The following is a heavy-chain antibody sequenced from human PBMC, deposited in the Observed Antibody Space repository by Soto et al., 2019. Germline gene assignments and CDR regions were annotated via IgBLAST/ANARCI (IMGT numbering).Heavy chain of an antibody. V-gene: IGHV3-21*01. CDR2: ISSSSSYI. CDR1: GFTFSSYS. CDR3: ARVVRLRYFDWLFDY. J-gene: IGHJ4*02. D-gene: IGHD3-9*01. Sequence: EVQLVESGGGLVKPGGSLRLSCAASGFTFSSYSMNWVRQAPGKGLEWVSSISSSSSYIYYADSVKGRFTISRDNAKNSLYLQMNSLRAEDTAVYYCARVVRLRYFDWLFDYWGQGTLVTVSS.